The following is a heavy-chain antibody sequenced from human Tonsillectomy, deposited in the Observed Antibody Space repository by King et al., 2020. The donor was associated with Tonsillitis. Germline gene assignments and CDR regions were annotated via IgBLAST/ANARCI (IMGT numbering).Heavy chain of an antibody. CDR1: GFCVSNNY. D-gene: IGHD3-16*02. CDR2: IYSDGST. J-gene: IGHJ4*02. Sequence: EVQLVESGGGLVQPGGSLRLSCAASGFCVSNNYMNWVRQAPEKGLEWVSVIYSDGSTYYADSVKGRFTISRDNSKNTLYLQMNSLRAEDTAVYYCARGAPYVWGNYRFPDYWGQGTLVTVSS. V-gene: IGHV3-66*01. CDR3: ARGAPYVWGNYRFPDY.